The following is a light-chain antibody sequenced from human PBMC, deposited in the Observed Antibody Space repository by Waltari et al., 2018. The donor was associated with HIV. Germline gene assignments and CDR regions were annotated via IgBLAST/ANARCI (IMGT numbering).Light chain of an antibody. Sequence: EIVLTQSPATLSVSPGERATLSCRASQSVSSNLAWYQQKPGQAPRLLVCGASTRATGIPARFSGSGSGTEFTLTISSLQSEDFAVYYFQQYNNWPPEITFGPGTKVDIK. J-gene: IGKJ3*01. CDR2: GAS. CDR3: QQYNNWPPEIT. CDR1: QSVSSN. V-gene: IGKV3-15*01.